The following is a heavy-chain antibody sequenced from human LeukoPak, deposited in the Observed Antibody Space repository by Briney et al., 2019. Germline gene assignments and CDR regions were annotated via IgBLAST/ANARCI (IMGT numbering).Heavy chain of an antibody. Sequence: ASVKVSCKASGYTFTSYAMHWVRQAPGQRLEWMGWINAGNGNTKYSQEFQGRVTITRDTSASTAYMELSSLRSEDMAVYYCARVGATTLGAFDIWGQGTMVTVSS. CDR2: INAGNGNT. D-gene: IGHD1-26*01. J-gene: IGHJ3*02. CDR1: GYTFTSYA. CDR3: ARVGATTLGAFDI. V-gene: IGHV1-3*03.